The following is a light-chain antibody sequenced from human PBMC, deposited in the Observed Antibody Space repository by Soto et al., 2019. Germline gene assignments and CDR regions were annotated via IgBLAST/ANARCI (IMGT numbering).Light chain of an antibody. CDR1: QSISRN. CDR2: AAS. CDR3: QQSYTNDSIT. V-gene: IGKV1-39*01. Sequence: DIQMTQSPSPLSASVADRVTITCRASQSISRNLTWYQHKPGKVPKLLIYAASSLQNGVPSRFSGGGSGTEFTLSISSRQPEDFATYYCQQSYTNDSITFVPGTRLEI. J-gene: IGKJ5*01.